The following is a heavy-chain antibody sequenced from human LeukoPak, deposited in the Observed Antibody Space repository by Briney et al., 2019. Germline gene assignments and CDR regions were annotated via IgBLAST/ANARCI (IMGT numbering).Heavy chain of an antibody. CDR3: VRGGAYSNSNSDY. CDR1: RCRFSSYW. V-gene: IGHV3-74*01. D-gene: IGHD4-11*01. Sequence: RWSVSLSCAASRCRFSSYWMHGVGPAPATGLVRVSRINSDGSSTTYADSVKGRFTISRDNAKNTLYLQINSLRAEDTAVYYCVRGGAYSNSNSDYWGQGTLVTVSS. J-gene: IGHJ4*02. CDR2: INSDGSST.